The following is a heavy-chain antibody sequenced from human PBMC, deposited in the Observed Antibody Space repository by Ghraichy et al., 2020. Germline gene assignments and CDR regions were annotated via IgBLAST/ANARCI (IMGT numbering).Heavy chain of an antibody. Sequence: ASVKVSCKASGYTFSTYGIHWVRQAPGQRLEWMGWINAGNGNTKYSQKFQGRVTITRDTSASTAYMELSSLRSEETAVYYCARVSGSSGYSDNWGQGTLVTVSS. D-gene: IGHD3-22*01. V-gene: IGHV1-3*01. J-gene: IGHJ4*02. CDR1: GYTFSTYG. CDR2: INAGNGNT. CDR3: ARVSGSSGYSDN.